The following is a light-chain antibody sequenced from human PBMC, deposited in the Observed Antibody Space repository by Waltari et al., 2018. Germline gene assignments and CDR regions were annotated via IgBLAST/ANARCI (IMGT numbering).Light chain of an antibody. CDR1: PSNIGNNY. CDR3: GTWDNNLSALV. CDR2: ETA. V-gene: IGLV1-51*02. Sequence: QSVLTQPPSVSAAPGQKVTISCSGSPSNIGNNYVSWYQQLPGAAPKVFIYETAKRPSGIPDRFSGSKSGTSASLGITGLQTGDEATYYCGTWDNNLSALVFGGGTKLTVL. J-gene: IGLJ2*01.